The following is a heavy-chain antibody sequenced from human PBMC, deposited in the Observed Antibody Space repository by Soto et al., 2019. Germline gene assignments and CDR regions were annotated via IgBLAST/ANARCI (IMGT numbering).Heavy chain of an antibody. V-gene: IGHV3-30*18. D-gene: IGHD6-19*01. CDR1: GFTFSSYG. J-gene: IGHJ4*02. CDR3: AKSYTSGWDVGDY. Sequence: GGSLRLSCAASGFTFSSYGMYWVRQAPGKGLEWVAVISYDGSNKYYADSVKGRFTISRDNSKNTLYLQLNSLRAEDTAVYYCAKSYTSGWDVGDYWGQGTLVTVSS. CDR2: ISYDGSNK.